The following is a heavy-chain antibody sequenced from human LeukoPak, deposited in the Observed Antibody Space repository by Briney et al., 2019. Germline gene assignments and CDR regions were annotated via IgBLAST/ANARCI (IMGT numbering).Heavy chain of an antibody. V-gene: IGHV1-2*02. D-gene: IGHD3-22*01. Sequence: ASVTVSCTASGYTFTGYYMHWVRQAPGEGLEWMGWINTNSGGTKYEQKFQGRVTMTRETSISTAYMELSRLRSDDTAAYYCARVLNDSSGYNYPYWGQGTLVTVSS. CDR2: INTNSGGT. CDR3: ARVLNDSSGYNYPY. J-gene: IGHJ4*02. CDR1: GYTFTGYY.